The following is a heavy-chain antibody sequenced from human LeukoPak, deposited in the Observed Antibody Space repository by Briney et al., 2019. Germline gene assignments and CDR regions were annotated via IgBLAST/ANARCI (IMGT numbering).Heavy chain of an antibody. V-gene: IGHV4-59*08. Sequence: PSETLSLTCTVSGGYISSYYWSWIRQPPGKRLEWIGYIYYSGSTNYNPSLKSRVTISVDTSKNQFFLKLSSVTAADTAVYYCAIGIAAANYYYYYMDVWGKGTTVTVSS. CDR1: GGYISSYY. CDR3: AIGIAAANYYYYYMDV. J-gene: IGHJ6*03. CDR2: IYYSGST. D-gene: IGHD6-13*01.